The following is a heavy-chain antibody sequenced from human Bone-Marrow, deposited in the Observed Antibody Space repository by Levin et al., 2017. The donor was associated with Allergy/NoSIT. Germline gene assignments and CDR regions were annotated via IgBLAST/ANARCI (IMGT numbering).Heavy chain of an antibody. D-gene: IGHD5-18*01. V-gene: IGHV3-23*01. CDR1: GLSISGYG. CDR3: ARDVPPDTGIYSPLFDS. Sequence: GGSLRLSCAAFGLSISGYGMGWVRQAPGKGLEWVATIAAFSERAHYADSVQGRFFVSRDNSRHTVFLQMTGLRVDDSATYYCARDVPPDTGIYSPLFDSWGQGTLVTVSS. CDR2: IAAFSERA. J-gene: IGHJ4*02.